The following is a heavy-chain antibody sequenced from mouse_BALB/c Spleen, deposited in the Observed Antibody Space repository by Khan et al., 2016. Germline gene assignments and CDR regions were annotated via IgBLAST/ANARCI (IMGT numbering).Heavy chain of an antibody. J-gene: IGHJ3*01. CDR3: AKLTVTDAY. CDR2: IYTYSGEP. D-gene: IGHD4-1*01. V-gene: IGHV9-3-1*01. CDR1: GYTFTNYG. Sequence: LVESGPELKKPGESVKISCKASGYTFTNYGMTWVKQAPGKGLKWMGWIYTYSGEPTYADDFKGRFAFSLEASASTAYLQINNLKHEDTATYFCAKLTVTDAYWGQGTLVTVS.